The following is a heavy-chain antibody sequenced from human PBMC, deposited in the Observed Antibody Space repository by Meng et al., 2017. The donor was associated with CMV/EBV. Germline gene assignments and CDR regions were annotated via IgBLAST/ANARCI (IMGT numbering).Heavy chain of an antibody. D-gene: IGHD2-21*01. CDR3: ARSSPSLPSGGGDSYDAFDI. J-gene: IGHJ3*02. CDR1: GYTFTGYY. Sequence: ASVKVSCKASGYTFTGYYMHWVRQAPGQGLEWMGWINPNSGGTNYAQKFQGRVTMTRDTSISTAYMELSRLRSDDTAVYYSARSSPSLPSGGGDSYDAFDIWGQGTMVTVSS. V-gene: IGHV1-2*02. CDR2: INPNSGGT.